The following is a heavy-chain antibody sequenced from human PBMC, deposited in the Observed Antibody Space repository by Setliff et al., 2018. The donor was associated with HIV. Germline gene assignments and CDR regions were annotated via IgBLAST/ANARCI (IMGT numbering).Heavy chain of an antibody. J-gene: IGHJ3*02. CDR3: ASDFMGSDAFDI. D-gene: IGHD3-16*01. V-gene: IGHV3-48*01. CDR2: ISSRSTTI. CDR1: GFTFSSSN. Sequence: AGSLSLSCAASGFTFSSSNMNWVRQAPGKGLEWLSCISSRSTTIYYADSVKGRFTITRDNAENSLYLQMNSLRVDDTAVYYCASDFMGSDAFDIWGQGTMVTVSS.